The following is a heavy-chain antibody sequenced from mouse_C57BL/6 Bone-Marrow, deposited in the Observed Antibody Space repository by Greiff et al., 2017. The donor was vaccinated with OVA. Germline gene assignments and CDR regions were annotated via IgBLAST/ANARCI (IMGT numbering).Heavy chain of an antibody. D-gene: IGHD2-3*01. CDR2: IHPNSGST. Sequence: QVQLQQPGAELVKPGASVKLSCKASDYTFTSYWMHWVKQRPGQGLEWIGMIHPNSGSTNYNEKFKSKATLTVDKSSSTAYMQLSSLTSEDSAVYYCARDDYWYFDVWGTGTTVTVSS. V-gene: IGHV1-64*01. CDR3: ARDDYWYFDV. CDR1: DYTFTSYW. J-gene: IGHJ1*03.